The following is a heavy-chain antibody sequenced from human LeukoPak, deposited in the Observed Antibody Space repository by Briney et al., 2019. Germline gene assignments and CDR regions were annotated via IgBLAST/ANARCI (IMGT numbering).Heavy chain of an antibody. J-gene: IGHJ3*02. D-gene: IGHD4-17*01. CDR3: ARDAVTLDAFDI. V-gene: IGHV4-30-4*08. Sequence: SETLSLTCTVSGGSISSSSYYWGWIRQPPGKGLEWIGYIYYSGSTYYNPSLKSRVTISVDTSKNQFSLKLSSVTAADTAVYYCARDAVTLDAFDICGQGTMVTVSS. CDR2: IYYSGST. CDR1: GGSISSSSYY.